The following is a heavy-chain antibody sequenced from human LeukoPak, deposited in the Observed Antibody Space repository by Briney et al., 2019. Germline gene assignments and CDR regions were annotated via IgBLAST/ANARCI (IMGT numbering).Heavy chain of an antibody. CDR3: AGAPGGRWFDY. Sequence: PGGSLRLSCAASGFTLTTYWMSWVRQAPGKGLEWVANVNQDGSEKNYVASVKGRFTISRDNAKNSLFLQMNSLRAEDTAVYYCAGAPGGRWFDYWGQGTLVTVSS. CDR2: VNQDGSEK. CDR1: GFTLTTYW. V-gene: IGHV3-7*02. J-gene: IGHJ4*02. D-gene: IGHD3-16*01.